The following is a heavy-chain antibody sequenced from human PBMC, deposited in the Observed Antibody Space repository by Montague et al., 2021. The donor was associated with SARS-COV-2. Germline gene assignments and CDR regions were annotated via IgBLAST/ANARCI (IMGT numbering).Heavy chain of an antibody. CDR3: ARGGGYSYGALDY. D-gene: IGHD5-18*01. CDR1: GDSISSGGFS. J-gene: IGHJ4*02. Sequence: TLSLTCSLSGDSISSGGFSWSWIRQPPGKGLEWIGHIFHTGTPHYSPSLRSRVTISIDRSKNQFSLNLDSVTAADTAVYYCARGGGYSYGALDYWGQGTLVTVSS. CDR2: IFHTGTP. V-gene: IGHV4-30-2*01.